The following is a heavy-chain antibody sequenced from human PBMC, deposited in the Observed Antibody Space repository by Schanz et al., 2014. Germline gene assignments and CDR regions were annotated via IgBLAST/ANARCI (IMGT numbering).Heavy chain of an antibody. V-gene: IGHV3-23*04. D-gene: IGHD4-17*01. CDR2: ISGSGGST. J-gene: IGHJ6*03. CDR3: ARDGDRFYHNYYMDV. Sequence: QLVGSGGGLIQPGGSLRLSCAVSGFTVSSNHMSWVRQAPGKGLEWVSAISGSGGSTYYADSVKGRFTVSRDNARNSLYLHMNTRGAEDTAVYYCARDGDRFYHNYYMDVWGKGTTVTVSS. CDR1: GFTVSSNH.